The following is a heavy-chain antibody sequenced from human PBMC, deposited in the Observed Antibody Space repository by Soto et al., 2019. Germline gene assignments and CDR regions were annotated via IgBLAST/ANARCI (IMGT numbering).Heavy chain of an antibody. CDR2: ISSSSSYI. Sequence: PGGSLRLSCAAWGFTFSSYSMNGVRQAPGKGLEWVSSISSSSSYIYYADPVKGRFTISRDNAENSLYLQMNSLRAEDTAVYYCARDRGRLENWFDPWGQGILVTVSS. CDR3: ARDRGRLENWFDP. V-gene: IGHV3-21*01. J-gene: IGHJ5*02. CDR1: GFTFSSYS. D-gene: IGHD3-10*01.